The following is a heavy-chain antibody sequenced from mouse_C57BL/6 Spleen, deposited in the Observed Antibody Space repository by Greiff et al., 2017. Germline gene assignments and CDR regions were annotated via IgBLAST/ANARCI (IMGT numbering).Heavy chain of an antibody. CDR3: TTLYYEPWFAY. Sequence: EVQLQQSGAELVRPGASVKLSCTASGFNIKDDYMHWVKQRPEQGLEWIGWIDPENGDTEYASKFQGKATITADTSSNTAYLQLSSLASEDTAVYYCTTLYYEPWFAYWGQGTLVTVSA. V-gene: IGHV14-4*01. CDR2: IDPENGDT. D-gene: IGHD2-4*01. J-gene: IGHJ3*01. CDR1: GFNIKDDY.